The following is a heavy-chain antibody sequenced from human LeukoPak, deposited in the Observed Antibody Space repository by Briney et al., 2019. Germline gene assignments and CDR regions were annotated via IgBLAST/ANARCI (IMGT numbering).Heavy chain of an antibody. CDR1: GGSISRYN. CDR3: ARAPGGCYSSSCLDY. Sequence: SETLSLTCTVSGGSISRYNWSWIPHPPEKGLEWIGHTYYSGSTNYNPSLKSRVTISVDTSKNQFSLRLSSMTAADTAVYYCARAPGGCYSSSCLDYWGQGTLVTVSS. J-gene: IGHJ4*02. D-gene: IGHD6-13*01. V-gene: IGHV4-59*01. CDR2: TYYSGST.